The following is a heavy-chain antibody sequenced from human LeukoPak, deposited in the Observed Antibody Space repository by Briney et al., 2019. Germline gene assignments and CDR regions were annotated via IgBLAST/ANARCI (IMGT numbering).Heavy chain of an antibody. CDR1: GGSFSGYY. D-gene: IGHD2-15*01. CDR2: INHSGST. CDR3: ARQLGYCSGGSCYSRGFDP. V-gene: IGHV4-34*01. Sequence: SETLSLTCAVYGGSFSGYYWSWIRQPPGKGLEWIGEINHSGSTNYNPSLKSRVTISVDTSKNQFSLKLSSVTAADTAVYYCARQLGYCSGGSCYSRGFDPWGQGTLVTVSS. J-gene: IGHJ5*02.